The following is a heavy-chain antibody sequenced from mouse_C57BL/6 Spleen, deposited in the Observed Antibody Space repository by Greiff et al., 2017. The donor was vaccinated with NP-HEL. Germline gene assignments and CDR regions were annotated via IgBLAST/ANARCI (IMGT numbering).Heavy chain of an antibody. Sequence: VKLQESDAELVKPGASVKISCKVSGYTFTDHTIHWMKQRPEQGLEWIGYIYPRDGSTKYNEKFKGKATLTADKSSSTAYMQLNSLTSEDSAVYFCARFYYGTTGYAMDYWGQGTSVTVSS. V-gene: IGHV1-78*01. CDR1: GYTFTDHT. D-gene: IGHD2-1*01. J-gene: IGHJ4*01. CDR3: ARFYYGTTGYAMDY. CDR2: IYPRDGST.